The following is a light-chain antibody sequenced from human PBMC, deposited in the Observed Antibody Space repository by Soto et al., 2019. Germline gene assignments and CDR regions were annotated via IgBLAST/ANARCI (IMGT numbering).Light chain of an antibody. CDR1: QSISSS. CDR2: GAS. V-gene: IGKV3-15*01. Sequence: EIVMTQSPATLSVSAGERVTLSCRASQSISSSLAWYQQKPGQAPSLLFYGASTRASGVPARFSGGGSGTEFTLTISSLQSEDFAVYYCQQSNNWPWTFGQGTKV. CDR3: QQSNNWPWT. J-gene: IGKJ1*01.